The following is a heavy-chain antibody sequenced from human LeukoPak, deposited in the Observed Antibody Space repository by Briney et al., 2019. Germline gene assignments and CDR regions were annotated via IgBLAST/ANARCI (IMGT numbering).Heavy chain of an antibody. CDR1: GGSICSYY. CDR3: ARDGGLRGMDV. V-gene: IGHV4-59*01. CDR2: IYYSGST. Sequence: SETLSLTCTVSGGSICSYYWSWIRQPPGKGLEWIGYIYYSGSTNYNPSLKSRVTISVDTSKNQFSLKLSSVTAADTAVYYCARDGGLRGMDVWGQGTTVTVSS. D-gene: IGHD6-25*01. J-gene: IGHJ6*02.